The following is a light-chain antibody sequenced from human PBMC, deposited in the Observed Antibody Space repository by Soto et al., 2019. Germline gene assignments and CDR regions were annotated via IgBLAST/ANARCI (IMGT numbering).Light chain of an antibody. CDR2: STS. J-gene: IGKJ1*01. Sequence: EIVMTQSPATLSVSPGEGATLSCRSSQSVNNNLAWYQQTPGRAPRLLIYSTSTRAIDTADRFSGSGSGTDFTLTVSSLQSEDFAVYFCQQYNNWPPWTFGHGTKVDIK. CDR3: QQYNNWPPWT. V-gene: IGKV3-15*01. CDR1: QSVNNN.